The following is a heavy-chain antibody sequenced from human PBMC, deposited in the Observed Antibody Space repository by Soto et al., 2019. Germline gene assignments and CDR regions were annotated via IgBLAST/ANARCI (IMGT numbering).Heavy chain of an antibody. CDR2: MSGSGGNT. Sequence: EEQLLESGGALAQPGGYLRLSCAGSGFTFSSYAMSWVRQAPGKGLEWVSAMSGSGGNTYYADSVKGRFTISRDNSMNTLFLQMKSLGAEDTAVYYCTKENQIAARPVDHWGQGTLVTVSS. J-gene: IGHJ4*02. D-gene: IGHD6-6*01. CDR3: TKENQIAARPVDH. CDR1: GFTFSSYA. V-gene: IGHV3-23*01.